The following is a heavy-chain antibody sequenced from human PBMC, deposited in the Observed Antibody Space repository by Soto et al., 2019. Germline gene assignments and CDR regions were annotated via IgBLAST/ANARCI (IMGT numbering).Heavy chain of an antibody. CDR3: ERNGVGFTMVRGVMA. V-gene: IGHV4-34*01. CDR2: INHSGST. Sequence: PSETLSLTCAVYGGSFSGYYWSWIRQPPGKGLEWIGEINHSGSTNYNPSLKSRVTISVDTSKNQFSLKLSSVTAADTAVYYCERNGVGFTMVRGVMAWGQGTLVTVSS. J-gene: IGHJ5*02. D-gene: IGHD3-10*01. CDR1: GGSFSGYY.